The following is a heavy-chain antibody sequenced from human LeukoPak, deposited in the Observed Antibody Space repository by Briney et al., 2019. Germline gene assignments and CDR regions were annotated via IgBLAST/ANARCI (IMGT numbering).Heavy chain of an antibody. J-gene: IGHJ4*02. V-gene: IGHV3-15*01. CDR1: GFTFNNAW. D-gene: IGHD3-3*01. CDR2: IKSKTDGGAT. Sequence: GGSLRLSCAASGFTFNNAWMSWVRQAPGKGLEWVGRIKSKTDGGATDYAAPVKGRFTISRDDSKNTLYLQMNSLKAEDTAVYYCTTRASYYDFWKTDYWGQGTLVTVSS. CDR3: TTRASYYDFWKTDY.